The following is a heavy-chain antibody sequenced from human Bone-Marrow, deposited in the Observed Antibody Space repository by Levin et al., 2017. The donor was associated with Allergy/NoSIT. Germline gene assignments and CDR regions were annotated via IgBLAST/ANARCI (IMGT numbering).Heavy chain of an antibody. Sequence: GESLKISCTASGFTFGDYAMSWFRQAPGKGLEWVGFIRSKAYGGTTEYAASVKGRFTISRDDSKSIAYLQMNSLKTEDTAVYYCTRPRVAARPAPWSTYYYDGMDVWGQGTTVTVSS. CDR3: TRPRVAARPAPWSTYYYDGMDV. D-gene: IGHD6-6*01. CDR2: IRSKAYGGTT. CDR1: GFTFGDYA. J-gene: IGHJ6*02. V-gene: IGHV3-49*03.